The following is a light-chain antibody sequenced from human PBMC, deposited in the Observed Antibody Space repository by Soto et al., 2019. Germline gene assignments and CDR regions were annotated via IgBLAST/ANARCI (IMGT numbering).Light chain of an antibody. CDR1: SSNIGSNT. CDR3: AAWDDGVDGPV. Sequence: QLVLTQPPSASGTPGQRVTISCSGSSSNIGSNTVNWYQQLPGTAPKLLIYSNNQRPSVAPDRFSGSKHGTSDSLASSGLQSEGGPGYYCAAWDDGVDGPVFGTGTKVTVL. V-gene: IGLV1-44*01. J-gene: IGLJ1*01. CDR2: SNN.